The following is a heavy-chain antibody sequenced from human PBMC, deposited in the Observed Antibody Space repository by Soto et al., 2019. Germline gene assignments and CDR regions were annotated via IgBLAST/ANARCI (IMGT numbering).Heavy chain of an antibody. J-gene: IGHJ6*04. CDR2: IKSGGTT. CDR3: TRDDVHFNGDRYYGVPMDV. CDR1: GLTVSGKS. V-gene: IGHV3-66*01. Sequence: EVQLVESGGALVKPGGPLSFPGAASGLTVSGKSRSWVRRAPGRGLGGGPLIKSGGTTYYEGSVKGRFTISRDYSENTLFLQMNSLRVEDTAVYYCTRDDVHFNGDRYYGVPMDVWGKGTTVTVSA. D-gene: IGHD2-8*01.